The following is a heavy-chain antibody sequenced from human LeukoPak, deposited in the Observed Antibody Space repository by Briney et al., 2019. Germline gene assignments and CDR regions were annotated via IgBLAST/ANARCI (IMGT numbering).Heavy chain of an antibody. CDR2: IYYSGST. J-gene: IGHJ5*02. V-gene: IGHV4-59*01. CDR1: GGSISGYY. Sequence: SETLSLTCTVSGGSISGYYWGWIRQPPGEGLEFIGHIYYSGSTNYNPSLKSRVTISVDTSKNQFSLKLSSVTAADTAVYYCARSYTAMVPGWFDPWGQGTLVTVSS. CDR3: ARSYTAMVPGWFDP. D-gene: IGHD5-18*01.